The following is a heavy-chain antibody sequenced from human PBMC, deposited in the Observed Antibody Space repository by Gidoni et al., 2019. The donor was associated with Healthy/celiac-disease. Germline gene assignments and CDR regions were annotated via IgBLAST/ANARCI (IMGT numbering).Heavy chain of an antibody. J-gene: IGHJ4*02. V-gene: IGHV3-23*01. CDR3: AKDLDYYDSSGYYYWGSYFDY. CDR1: GFTFSRLA. D-gene: IGHD3-22*01. CDR2: ISGSGGST. Sequence: EVKLLESGGGLVQPGGSLRLSCPAPGFTFSRLATGWVRQAPGKGLEWVSAISGSGGSTYYADSVKGRFTISRDNSKNTLYLQMNSLRAEDTAVYYCAKDLDYYDSSGYYYWGSYFDYWGQGTLVTVSS.